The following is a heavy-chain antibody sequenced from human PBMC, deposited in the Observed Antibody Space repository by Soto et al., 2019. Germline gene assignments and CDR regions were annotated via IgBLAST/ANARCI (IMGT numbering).Heavy chain of an antibody. CDR2: INHSGST. J-gene: IGHJ5*02. CDR3: ATSNWFDP. V-gene: IGHV4-34*01. CDR1: GGSFSGYY. Sequence: NPSETLSLTCAVYGGSFSGYYWSWIRQPPGKGLEWIGEINHSGSTNYNPSLKSRVTISVDTSKNQFSLKLSSVTAADTAVYYCATSNWFDPWGQGTLVTVSS.